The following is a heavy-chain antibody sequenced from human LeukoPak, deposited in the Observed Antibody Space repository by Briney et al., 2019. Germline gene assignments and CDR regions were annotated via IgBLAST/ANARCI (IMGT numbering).Heavy chain of an antibody. J-gene: IGHJ6*02. V-gene: IGHV3-30*18. CDR2: ISHDGSNK. CDR3: AKDDWTKANYYYAVDV. D-gene: IGHD2-21*01. Sequence: GGSLRLSCAASGFTFTNLGMHWVRQAPGKGLEWVAVISHDGSNKYYGDSVKGRFPISRDNSKNTLFLQMSSLRGEDTAVYYCAKDDWTKANYYYAVDVWGQGTTVTVSS. CDR1: GFTFTNLG.